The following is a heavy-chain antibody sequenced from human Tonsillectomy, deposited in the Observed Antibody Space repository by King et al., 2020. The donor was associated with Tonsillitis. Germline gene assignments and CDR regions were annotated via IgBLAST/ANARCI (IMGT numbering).Heavy chain of an antibody. CDR1: GFTFSSYG. CDR3: DKDSVVSARFPDY. J-gene: IGHJ4*02. D-gene: IGHD2-8*02. CDR2: IRYDGSNK. Sequence: QLVQSGGGVVQPGGSLRLSCAASGFTFSSYGMHWVRQAPGKGLEWVAFIRYDGSNKYYADSVKGRFTISRDNSKNTLYLQMNSLRAEDTAVYYFDKDSVVSARFPDYWGQGTLVTVSS. V-gene: IGHV3-30*02.